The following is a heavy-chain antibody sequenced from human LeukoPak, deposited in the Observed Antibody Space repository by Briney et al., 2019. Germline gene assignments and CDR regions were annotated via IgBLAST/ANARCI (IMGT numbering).Heavy chain of an antibody. CDR1: GYTFTSYY. CDR3: ARDLTNGGAFDI. V-gene: IGHV1-46*01. D-gene: IGHD1-1*01. CDR2: INPSGGST. J-gene: IGHJ3*02. Sequence: GASVKVSCKASGYTFTSYYMHWVRQAPGQGLEWMGVINPSGGSTSYAQKFQGRVTMTRDTSTSTVYMELSSLRSEDTAVYYCARDLTNGGAFDIWGQGTMVTVSS.